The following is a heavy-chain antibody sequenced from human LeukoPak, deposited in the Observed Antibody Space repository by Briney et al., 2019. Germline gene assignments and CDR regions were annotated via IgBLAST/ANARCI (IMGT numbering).Heavy chain of an antibody. J-gene: IGHJ1*01. D-gene: IGHD3-10*01. CDR3: ARDYYGSIDL. V-gene: IGHV3-74*01. CDR2: INNDGST. CDR1: GFTFGNYW. Sequence: GGSLRLSCVASGFTFGNYWMHWVRHAPGKELVCISRINNDGSTVYADSVAGRFTISGDNARNTLYLQMSTLRVGDTAVYYCARDYYGSIDLWGQGTLVTVSS.